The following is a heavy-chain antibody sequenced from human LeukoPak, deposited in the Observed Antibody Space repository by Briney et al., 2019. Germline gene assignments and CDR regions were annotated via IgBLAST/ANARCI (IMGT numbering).Heavy chain of an antibody. CDR2: INPSGGNT. J-gene: IGHJ3*02. CDR3: ATHPAYDSSGYYSEDAFDI. D-gene: IGHD3-22*01. CDR1: GYTFTSYY. Sequence: ASVKVSCKASGYTFTSYYMHWVRQAPGQGLEWMGIINPSGGNTSYAQKFQGRVTMTRDTSTSTVYMELSSLRSEDTAVYYCATHPAYDSSGYYSEDAFDIWGQGTMVTVSS. V-gene: IGHV1-46*01.